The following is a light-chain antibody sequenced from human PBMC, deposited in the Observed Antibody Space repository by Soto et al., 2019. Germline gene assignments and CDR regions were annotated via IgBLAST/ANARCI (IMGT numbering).Light chain of an antibody. CDR2: RNS. Sequence: QSVLTQSPSASGTPGQRVTISCSGSASTIGRNYVYWYRQLPGTAPKLLTYRNSQRPSGVPDRFSGSKSGTSASLAISGLRSEDEADYYCAAWDDNLSGLYVFGAGTKVTVL. V-gene: IGLV1-47*01. CDR1: ASTIGRNY. J-gene: IGLJ1*01. CDR3: AAWDDNLSGLYV.